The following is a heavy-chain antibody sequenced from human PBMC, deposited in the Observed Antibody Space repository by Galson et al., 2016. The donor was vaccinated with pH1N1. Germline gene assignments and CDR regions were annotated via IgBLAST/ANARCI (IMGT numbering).Heavy chain of an antibody. CDR3: ARSPGYMVTALRN. CDR2: IIGMFAKT. CDR1: GGTFSSFG. V-gene: IGHV1-69*13. J-gene: IGHJ4*01. D-gene: IGHD2-21*02. Sequence: SVKVSCKASGGTFSSFGISWVRQAPGQGLEWMGGIIGMFAKTNYAQKFQGRVTITADELTSTAYMDLSSLTSEDTAVYYCARSPGYMVTALRNWGHGTLVTVSS.